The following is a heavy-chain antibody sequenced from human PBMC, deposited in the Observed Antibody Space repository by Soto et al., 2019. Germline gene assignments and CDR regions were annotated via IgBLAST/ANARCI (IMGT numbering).Heavy chain of an antibody. J-gene: IGHJ6*02. CDR1: GGAVITGSYD. CDR2: IFFTGSA. CDR3: ARDGHGMGV. V-gene: IGHV4-61*01. Sequence: SETLSPTCTVSGGAVITGSYDWVWIRQPPWKGLEWIGKIFFTGSAHYNPSLRNRVTMSVDTSKDQFSLTLTSVTAADTAVYYCARDGHGMGVWGQWTTVTVSS.